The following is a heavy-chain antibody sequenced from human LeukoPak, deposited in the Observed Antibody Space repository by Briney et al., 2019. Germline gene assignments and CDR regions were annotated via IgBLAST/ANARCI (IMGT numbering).Heavy chain of an antibody. D-gene: IGHD1-26*01. Sequence: GGSLRLSCAASGFTFSNARMSWVRQAPGKGLEWVGRIKGKTDGATTDYAAPVKGRFTTSRDDSKNTLYLQMNSLKTEDTAVYYCTTLSLIGATTLDYWGQGTLVTVSS. CDR1: GFTFSNAR. CDR2: IKGKTDGATT. V-gene: IGHV3-15*01. CDR3: TTLSLIGATTLDY. J-gene: IGHJ4*02.